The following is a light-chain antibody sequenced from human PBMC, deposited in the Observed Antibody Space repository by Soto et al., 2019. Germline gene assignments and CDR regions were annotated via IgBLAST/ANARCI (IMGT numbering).Light chain of an antibody. CDR2: GAS. CDR1: QSINTY. Sequence: DIQMTQSPSSLSASVGDRVTITCQTSQSINTYLNWYQQKPGKAPKLLIYGASSLQSGVPLRFSGSGSGTDFTLTISSLEPEDFATYYCQESYSVLWGTCGQGTKVDIK. V-gene: IGKV1-39*01. J-gene: IGKJ1*01. CDR3: QESYSVLWGT.